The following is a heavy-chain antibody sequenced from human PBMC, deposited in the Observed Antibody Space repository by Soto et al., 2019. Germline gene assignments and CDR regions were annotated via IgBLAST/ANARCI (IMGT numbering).Heavy chain of an antibody. D-gene: IGHD3-9*01. Sequence: TSETLSLTCTVSGGSISSSSYYWGWIRQPPGKGLEWIGSISYSGRTYYNPSLKSRVTISVDTSKNQFSLKLTSVTAADTAVYYCARDNDVFAGFYFDNWGQGTQVTVSS. CDR3: ARDNDVFAGFYFDN. J-gene: IGHJ4*02. CDR2: ISYSGRT. V-gene: IGHV4-39*02. CDR1: GGSISSSSYY.